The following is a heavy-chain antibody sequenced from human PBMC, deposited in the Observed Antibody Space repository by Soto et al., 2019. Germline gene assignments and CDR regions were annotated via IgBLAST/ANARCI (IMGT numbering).Heavy chain of an antibody. CDR2: ISYDGSNK. V-gene: IGHV3-30-3*01. D-gene: IGHD2-15*01. CDR1: GFTFSSYA. Sequence: AGGSLRLSCAASGFTFSSYAMHWVRQAPGKGLEWVAVISYDGSNKYYADSVEGRFTISRDNSKNTLYLQMNSLRAEDTAVYYCARDLTEAVVVAATPVYWGQGTLVTVSS. J-gene: IGHJ4*02. CDR3: ARDLTEAVVVAATPVY.